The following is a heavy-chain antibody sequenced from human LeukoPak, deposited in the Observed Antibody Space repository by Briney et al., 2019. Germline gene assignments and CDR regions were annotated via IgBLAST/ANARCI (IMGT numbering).Heavy chain of an antibody. CDR3: AKGRGGVAGTRNDY. V-gene: IGHV3-23*01. J-gene: IGHJ4*02. CDR2: ISNSGGGT. CDR1: GFTFSNYA. D-gene: IGHD6-19*01. Sequence: AGSLRLSCAASGFTFSNYAMTWVRQAPGKGLEWISNISNSGGGTNYADSVKGRFTISRDNSKNTLYLQMNSLRAEDTALYYCAKGRGGVAGTRNDYWGQGTLVTVSS.